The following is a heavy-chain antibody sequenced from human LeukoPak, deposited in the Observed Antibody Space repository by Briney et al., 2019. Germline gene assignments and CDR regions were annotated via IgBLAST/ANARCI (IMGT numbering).Heavy chain of an antibody. Sequence: SETLSLTCTVSGGSISSSSYYWGWIRQPPGKGLEWIGSIYYSGSTYYNPSLKSRVTISVDTSKNQFSLKLSSVTAADTAVYYCARDRIQLWSPFGYWGQGTLVTVSS. V-gene: IGHV4-39*07. CDR2: IYYSGST. D-gene: IGHD5-18*01. CDR3: ARDRIQLWSPFGY. CDR1: GGSISSSSYY. J-gene: IGHJ4*02.